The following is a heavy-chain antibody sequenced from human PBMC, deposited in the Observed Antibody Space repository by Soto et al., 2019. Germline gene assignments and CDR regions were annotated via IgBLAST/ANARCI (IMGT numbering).Heavy chain of an antibody. J-gene: IGHJ6*02. D-gene: IGHD1-26*01. V-gene: IGHV3-23*01. Sequence: EVQLLQSGGGLVQPGMSLRISCVASGFSFSSYAMSWVRQAPGKGLEWVSSTSGSGGSAYYADSVKGRFTIARDNSKNTLHLEVSSLRAEDTAVYYCAKGGGLRNQLLYGYYLHGMDVWGQGTTVTVSS. CDR1: GFSFSSYA. CDR3: AKGGGLRNQLLYGYYLHGMDV. CDR2: TSGSGGSA.